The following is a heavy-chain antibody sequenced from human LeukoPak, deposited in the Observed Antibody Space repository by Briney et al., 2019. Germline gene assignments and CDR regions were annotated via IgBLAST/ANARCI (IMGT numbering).Heavy chain of an antibody. CDR1: GGSISSYY. V-gene: IGHV4-59*08. Sequence: SQTLSLTCTVSGGSISSYYWSWIRQPPGKGLEWIGYIYYSGSTNYNPSLKSRVTISVDTSKDQFSLKLSSVTAADTAVYYCARHGGYCSSTSCSYFGDAFDIWGQGTMVTVSS. CDR3: ARHGGYCSSTSCSYFGDAFDI. CDR2: IYYSGST. D-gene: IGHD2-2*01. J-gene: IGHJ3*02.